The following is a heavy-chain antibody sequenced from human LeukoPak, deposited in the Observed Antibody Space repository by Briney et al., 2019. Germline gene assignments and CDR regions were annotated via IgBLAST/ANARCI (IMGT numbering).Heavy chain of an antibody. CDR3: ARDAAPDIVVVPAAAWFDP. D-gene: IGHD2-2*01. V-gene: IGHV1-46*01. CDR1: GYTFTSYY. CDR2: INPSGGST. Sequence: ASVKVSCKASGYTFTSYYMHRVRHAPGQGLEWMGIINPSGGSTSYAQKFQGRVTMTRDTSTSTVYMELSSLRSEYTAVYYCARDAAPDIVVVPAAAWFDPWGQGTLVTVSS. J-gene: IGHJ5*02.